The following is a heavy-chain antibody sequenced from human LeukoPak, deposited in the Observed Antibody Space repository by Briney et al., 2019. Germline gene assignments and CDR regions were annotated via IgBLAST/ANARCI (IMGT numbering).Heavy chain of an antibody. D-gene: IGHD3-22*01. CDR1: GFTFDDYA. CDR2: ISRNSGSI. V-gene: IGHV3-9*01. Sequence: GRSPRLSCAASGFTFDDYAMHWVRQAPGKGLEWVSGISRNSGSIGYADSVKGRSTISRDNAKNSLYLQMNSLRAEDTALYYCAKGPFGGFYDSSGYYDYWGQGTLVTVSS. J-gene: IGHJ4*02. CDR3: AKGPFGGFYDSSGYYDY.